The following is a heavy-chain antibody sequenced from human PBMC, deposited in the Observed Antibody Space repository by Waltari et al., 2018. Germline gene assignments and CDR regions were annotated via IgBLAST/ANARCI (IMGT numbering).Heavy chain of an antibody. V-gene: IGHV3-53*01. CDR3: ARAQYSSGWYGFDY. CDR2: IYSGGST. J-gene: IGHJ4*02. D-gene: IGHD6-19*01. CDR1: GFTVSSTY. Sequence: EVQLVESGGGLIQPGGSLRLSCAASGFTVSSTYMRWVRQAPGKGLEWVSVIYSGGSTYYADSGKGRFTISRDNSKNTLYLQMNSLRAEDTAVYYCARAQYSSGWYGFDYWGQGTLVTVSS.